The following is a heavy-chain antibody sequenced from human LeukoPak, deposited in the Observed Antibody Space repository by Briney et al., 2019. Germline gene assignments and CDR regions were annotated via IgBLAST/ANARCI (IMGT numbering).Heavy chain of an antibody. CDR3: AKYGYSYGGNYYGMDV. D-gene: IGHD5-18*01. V-gene: IGHV3-23*01. CDR1: GFTFSSYA. CDR2: ISGSGGST. Sequence: GGSLRLSCAASGFTFSSYAMSWVRQAPGKGLEWVSAISGSGGSTYYADSVKGRFTISRDNSKDTLYLQMNSLRAEDTAVYYCAKYGYSYGGNYYGMDVWGQGTTVTVSS. J-gene: IGHJ6*02.